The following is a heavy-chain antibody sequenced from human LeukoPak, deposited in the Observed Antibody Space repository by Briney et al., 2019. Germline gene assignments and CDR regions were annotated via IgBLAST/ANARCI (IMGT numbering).Heavy chain of an antibody. V-gene: IGHV3-7*01. CDR1: GFGFSRYW. Sequence: PGGSLRLSCAASGFGFSRYWMSWVRQVPGKGLEWVANIKEDGSEKYYVDSVKGRFTISRDNVKNLLYLQMNSLRAEDAAVYYCAKFGLQWLPYPGFHNWGQGTVVIVSS. D-gene: IGHD6-19*01. CDR3: AKFGLQWLPYPGFHN. CDR2: IKEDGSEK. J-gene: IGHJ4*02.